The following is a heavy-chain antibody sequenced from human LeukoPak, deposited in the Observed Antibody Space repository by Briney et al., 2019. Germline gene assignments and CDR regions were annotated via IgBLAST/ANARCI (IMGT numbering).Heavy chain of an antibody. Sequence: GGSLRLSCAASGFTSSSYAMSWVRQAPGKGLEWVSSISGSGGSTYYGDSVKGRFTISRDNSKKTLHLQMNSLRAKDMAVYYCTIEGRYDFWSGYHDYWGQGTLVTVSS. V-gene: IGHV3-23*01. CDR1: GFTSSSYA. D-gene: IGHD3-3*01. CDR2: ISGSGGST. J-gene: IGHJ4*02. CDR3: TIEGRYDFWSGYHDY.